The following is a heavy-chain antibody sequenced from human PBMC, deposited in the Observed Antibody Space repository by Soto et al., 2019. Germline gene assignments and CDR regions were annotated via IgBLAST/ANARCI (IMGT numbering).Heavy chain of an antibody. J-gene: IGHJ4*02. V-gene: IGHV4-31*03. CDR2: IYYSGST. D-gene: IGHD3-22*01. Sequence: SETLSLTCTVSGGSISSGVYYWSWIRHHPGKGLEWIGYIYYSGSTYYNPSLKSRVTISVDTSKNQFSLKLSSVTAADTAVYYCARSYDSSGYYYTYWGQGTLVPVSS. CDR3: ARSYDSSGYYYTY. CDR1: GGSISSGVYY.